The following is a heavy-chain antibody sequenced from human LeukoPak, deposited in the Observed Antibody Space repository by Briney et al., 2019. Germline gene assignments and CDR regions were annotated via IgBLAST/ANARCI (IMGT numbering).Heavy chain of an antibody. D-gene: IGHD3-22*01. CDR1: GYSISSSYY. Sequence: SETLSLTCTVSGYSISSSYYWSWIRQPPGKGLEWIGYIYYSGSTNYNPSLKSRVTISVDTSKNQFSLKLSSVTAADTAVYYCARASSGYYGYWGQGTLVTVSS. CDR3: ARASSGYYGY. V-gene: IGHV4-61*01. CDR2: IYYSGST. J-gene: IGHJ4*02.